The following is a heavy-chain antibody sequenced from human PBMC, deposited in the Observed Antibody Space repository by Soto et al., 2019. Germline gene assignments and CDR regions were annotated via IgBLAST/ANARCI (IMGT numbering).Heavy chain of an antibody. Sequence: GGSLGLSCAASGFTFSSYSMNWVRQAPGKGLEWVSSISSSSSYIYYADSVKGRFTISRDNAKNSLYLQMNSLRAEDTAVYYCARGPGVAVAASDAYDFWGQGTMVTVSS. CDR1: GFTFSSYS. J-gene: IGHJ3*01. D-gene: IGHD6-19*01. CDR2: ISSSSSYI. V-gene: IGHV3-21*01. CDR3: ARGPGVAVAASDAYDF.